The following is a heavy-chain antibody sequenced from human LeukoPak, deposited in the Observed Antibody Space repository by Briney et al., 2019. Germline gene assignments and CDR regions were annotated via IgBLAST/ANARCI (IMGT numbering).Heavy chain of an antibody. Sequence: SETLSLTCTVSGGSINSYYWSWIRQPPGKGLEWIGYIYYSGSTNYNPSLKSRVTVSVDTSKNQFSLKLSSVTAADTAVYYCARLNREYSNGLDYWGQGTLVTVSP. CDR1: GGSINSYY. CDR3: ARLNREYSNGLDY. V-gene: IGHV4-59*01. D-gene: IGHD4-11*01. J-gene: IGHJ4*02. CDR2: IYYSGST.